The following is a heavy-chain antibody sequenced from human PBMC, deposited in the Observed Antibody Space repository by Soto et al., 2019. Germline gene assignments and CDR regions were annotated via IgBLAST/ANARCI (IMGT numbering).Heavy chain of an antibody. J-gene: IGHJ4*02. CDR2: IYYSGST. V-gene: IGHV4-39*01. Sequence: QLQLQESGPGLVKPSETLSLTCTVSGGSISSSSYYWGWIRQPPGKGRGWIGSIYYSGSTYYNPPLKGRVTISVDTSKNQASLKLSSVTAADTAVYYCARHTPAISISDHWGQGTLVTVSS. D-gene: IGHD2-15*01. CDR1: GGSISSSSYY. CDR3: ARHTPAISISDH.